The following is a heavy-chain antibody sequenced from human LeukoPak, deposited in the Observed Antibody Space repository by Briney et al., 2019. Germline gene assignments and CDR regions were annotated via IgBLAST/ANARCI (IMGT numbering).Heavy chain of an antibody. V-gene: IGHV1-2*06. Sequence: VASVKVSCKASGYIFTDYYMHWVRQASGQGLEWMGRINPNSGGSNYAQKFQGRVTMTRDTSISTAYMEVNRLRSDDTAVYYCATPRRFSGSYSLFYWGQGTLVTVSS. CDR1: GYIFTDYY. CDR2: INPNSGGS. D-gene: IGHD1-26*01. CDR3: ATPRRFSGSYSLFY. J-gene: IGHJ4*02.